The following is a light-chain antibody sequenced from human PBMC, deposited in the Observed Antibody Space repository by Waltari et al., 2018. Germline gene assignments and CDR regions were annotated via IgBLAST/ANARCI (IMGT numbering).Light chain of an antibody. V-gene: IGKV4-1*01. CDR1: QSVLYSPNNKNY. J-gene: IGKJ1*01. CDR2: WAS. CDR3: QQYHSVPRT. Sequence: DIVLTQSPDSLAVSLGERATINCKSSQSVLYSPNNKNYLGWFQQKEGQPPKLLIYWASMREYGVPDRVSGSGSGTDFTLTISSLQAEEVAVYYCQQYHSVPRTFGQGTKVEI.